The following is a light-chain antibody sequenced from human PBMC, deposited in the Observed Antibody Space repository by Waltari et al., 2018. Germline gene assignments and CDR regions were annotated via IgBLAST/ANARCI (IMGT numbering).Light chain of an antibody. V-gene: IGKV4-1*01. CDR3: QQYYSSLRT. CDR2: WAS. J-gene: IGKJ1*01. Sequence: DIVMTQSPDSLAVSLGERATINCKSSQSVLYSSNNKNYLAWYQQKPGQPPNLRIYWASTRESGVPDRFSGSGSGTDFTLTISSLQAEDVAVYYCQQYYSSLRTFGQGTKVEIK. CDR1: QSVLYSSNNKNY.